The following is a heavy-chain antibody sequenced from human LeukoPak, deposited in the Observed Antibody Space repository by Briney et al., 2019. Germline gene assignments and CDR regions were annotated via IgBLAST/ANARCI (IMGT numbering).Heavy chain of an antibody. Sequence: GGSLRLSCAASGFTFSSYGMSWVRQAPGKGLEWVANIKQDGSEKYYMDSVKGRFTISRDNAKNSLYLQINSLRAEDTAVYYCARAGSRGGYGRYYYYMGVWGKGTTVSISS. CDR2: IKQDGSEK. D-gene: IGHD5-12*01. V-gene: IGHV3-7*01. CDR3: ARAGSRGGYGRYYYYMGV. J-gene: IGHJ6*03. CDR1: GFTFSSYG.